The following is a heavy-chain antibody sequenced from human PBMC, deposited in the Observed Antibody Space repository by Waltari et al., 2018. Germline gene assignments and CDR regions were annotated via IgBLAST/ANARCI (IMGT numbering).Heavy chain of an antibody. J-gene: IGHJ4*02. CDR1: GVSFGLFW. CDR3: ARERRGQSGWYYFDF. CDR2: IKQDGSEE. Sequence: EVQLVESGGGLVQPGGSLGLSCAASGVSFGLFWRTWVRQAPGKGLEWVANIKQDGSEEYYVDSVKGRFTISKDNAKNSLYLQMNSLRAEDTAVYFCARERRGQSGWYYFDFWGQGSLVTVSS. V-gene: IGHV3-7*01. D-gene: IGHD6-19*01.